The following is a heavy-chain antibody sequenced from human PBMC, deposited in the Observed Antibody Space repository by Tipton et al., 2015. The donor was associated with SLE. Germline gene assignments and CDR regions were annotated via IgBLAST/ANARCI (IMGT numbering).Heavy chain of an antibody. D-gene: IGHD5-12*01. CDR1: GGSFSGYY. CDR2: INHSGST. CDR3: ARLHPGVDDLLF. Sequence: TLSLTCAVYGGSFSGYYWSWIRQPPGKGLEWIGEINHSGSTNYNPSLKSRVTISVDTSKNQFSLRLTSVTAADTAVYYCARLHPGVDDLLFWGRGTLVTVSS. J-gene: IGHJ4*02. V-gene: IGHV4-34*01.